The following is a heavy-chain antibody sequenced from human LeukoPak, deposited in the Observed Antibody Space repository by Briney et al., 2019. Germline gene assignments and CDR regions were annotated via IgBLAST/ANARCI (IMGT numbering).Heavy chain of an antibody. V-gene: IGHV4-4*07. CDR2: IYTSGST. CDR1: GGSISSYY. CDR3: ARDHTVVAPAARDGWFDP. J-gene: IGHJ5*02. Sequence: PSETLSLTCTVSGGSISSYYWSWIRQPAGKGLKWIGRIYTSGSTNYNPSLKSRVTMSVDTSKNQFSLKLSSVTAADTAVYYCARDHTVVAPAARDGWFDPWGQGTLVTVSS. D-gene: IGHD2-2*01.